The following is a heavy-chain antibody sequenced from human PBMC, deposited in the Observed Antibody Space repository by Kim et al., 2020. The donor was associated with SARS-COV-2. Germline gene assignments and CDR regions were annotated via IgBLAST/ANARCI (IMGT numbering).Heavy chain of an antibody. CDR2: ISWDGTRT. Sequence: GGSLRLSCVASGFTFSTSPMGWVRQAPGEGLEWVSRISWDGTRTYYVDSVKGRVTMSSDKSKNTVYLHMNSLRVEDTAVYYCAKGVTNSGFDYWGQGAQVTVSS. CDR3: AKGVTNSGFDY. J-gene: IGHJ4*02. V-gene: IGHV3-23*01. D-gene: IGHD4-17*01. CDR1: GFTFSTSP.